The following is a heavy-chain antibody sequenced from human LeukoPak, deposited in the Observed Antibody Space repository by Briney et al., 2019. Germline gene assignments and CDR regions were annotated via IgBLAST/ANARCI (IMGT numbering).Heavy chain of an antibody. CDR1: GFTFSNYA. CDR2: INPSGGDT. J-gene: IGHJ4*02. D-gene: IGHD6-13*01. V-gene: IGHV3-23*01. CDR3: AKDLYSSSWYYLDY. Sequence: GSLRLSCAASGFTFSNYAMSWVRQAPGKGLEWVSGINPSGGDTYYADSVKGRFTISRDNSKNTLYVQMNSLRAEDTAIYYCAKDLYSSSWYYLDYWGQGTLVTVSS.